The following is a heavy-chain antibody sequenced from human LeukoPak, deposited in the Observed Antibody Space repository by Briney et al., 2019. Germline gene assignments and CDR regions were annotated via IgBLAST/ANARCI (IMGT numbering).Heavy chain of an antibody. J-gene: IGHJ5*02. V-gene: IGHV3-21*01. Sequence: KPGGSLRLSCAASGFTLSSYSMNWVRQAPGKGLEWVSSISSSSSYIYYADSVKGRFTISRDNAKNSLYLQMNSLRAEDTAVYYCARAPGGYCSSTSCYVWFDPWGQGTLVTVSS. CDR3: ARAPGGYCSSTSCYVWFDP. CDR1: GFTLSSYS. D-gene: IGHD2-2*01. CDR2: ISSSSSYI.